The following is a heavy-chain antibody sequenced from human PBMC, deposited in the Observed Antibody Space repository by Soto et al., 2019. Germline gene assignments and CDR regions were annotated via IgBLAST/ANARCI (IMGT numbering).Heavy chain of an antibody. D-gene: IGHD6-19*01. V-gene: IGHV6-1*01. Sequence: SQTLSLTCAISGDSVSRDTGAWNWIRQSPSRGLEWLGRTYYRSKWFNDYALSVKSRMTINPDTSKNQFSLQLNSVTPEDTAVYYCSRDRAEAGTYYYGMDVWGQGTTVTSP. CDR2: TYYRSKWFN. J-gene: IGHJ6*02. CDR3: SRDRAEAGTYYYGMDV. CDR1: GDSVSRDTGA.